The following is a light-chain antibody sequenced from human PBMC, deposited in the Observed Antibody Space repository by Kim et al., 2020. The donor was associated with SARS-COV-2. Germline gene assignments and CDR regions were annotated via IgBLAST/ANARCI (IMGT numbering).Light chain of an antibody. V-gene: IGLV3-1*01. CDR3: QAWDISTGGV. CDR1: KLGDKY. CDR2: QDR. Sequence: SYELTQPPSVSVSPGQTASITCSGDKLGDKYACWYQQKPGQSPVLVIYQDRKRPSGIPERFSGSNSGNTATLTISGTQAMDEADYYCQAWDISTGGVFGG. J-gene: IGLJ2*01.